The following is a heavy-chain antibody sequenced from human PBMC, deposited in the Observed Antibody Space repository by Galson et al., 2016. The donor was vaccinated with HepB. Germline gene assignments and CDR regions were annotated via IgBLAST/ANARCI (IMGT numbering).Heavy chain of an antibody. Sequence: SETLSLTCSVSGGSMNHYHWGWIRQPPGKGMESIGYIFYTGSTIYSPSFKSRVTMSVDTSKNQFSLNLSSVTAADTAVYHCARDVGRWQQSWYYLMDVWGTGTTVTVSS. J-gene: IGHJ6*04. CDR1: GGSMNHYH. CDR2: IFYTGST. D-gene: IGHD5-24*01. V-gene: IGHV4-59*12. CDR3: ARDVGRWQQSWYYLMDV.